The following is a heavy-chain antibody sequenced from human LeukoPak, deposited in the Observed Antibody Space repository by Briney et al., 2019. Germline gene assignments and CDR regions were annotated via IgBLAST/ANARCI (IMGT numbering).Heavy chain of an antibody. CDR2: IYTSGST. V-gene: IGHV4-61*02. Sequence: PSETLSLTCTVSGGSISSGSYYWNWIRQPAGKGLEWIGRIYTSGSTNYNPSLKSRVTISVDTSKNQFSLKLSSVTAADTAVYYCARAFLAPAREYGRYLNYFDYWGQGTLVTVSS. CDR1: GGSISSGSYY. J-gene: IGHJ4*02. D-gene: IGHD2/OR15-2a*01. CDR3: ARAFLAPAREYGRYLNYFDY.